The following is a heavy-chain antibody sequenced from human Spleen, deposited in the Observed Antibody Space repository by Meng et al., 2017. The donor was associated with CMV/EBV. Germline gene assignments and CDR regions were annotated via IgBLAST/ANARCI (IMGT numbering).Heavy chain of an antibody. CDR1: GYTFTSYG. J-gene: IGHJ4*02. V-gene: IGHV1-2*02. Sequence: SVKVSCKASGYTFTSYGISWVRQAPGQGLEWMGWINPNSGGTDYAQNFQGRVTMTRDTSISTAYMELNRLRSDDTALYYCAREPRNFFDYWGQGTLVTVSS. CDR2: INPNSGGT. CDR3: AREPRNFFDY.